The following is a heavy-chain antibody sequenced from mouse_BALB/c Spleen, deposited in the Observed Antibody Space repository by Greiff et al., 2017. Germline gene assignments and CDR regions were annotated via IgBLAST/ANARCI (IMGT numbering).Heavy chain of an antibody. Sequence: EVQLVESGGGLVQPGGSRKLSCAASGFTFSSFGMHWVRQAPEKGLEWVAYISSGSSTIYYADTVKGRFTISRDNPKNTLFLQMTSLRSEDTAMYYCARSLNGYYGAMDYWGQGTSVTVSS. CDR1: GFTFSSFG. V-gene: IGHV5-17*02. D-gene: IGHD2-3*01. CDR2: ISSGSSTI. J-gene: IGHJ4*01. CDR3: ARSLNGYYGAMDY.